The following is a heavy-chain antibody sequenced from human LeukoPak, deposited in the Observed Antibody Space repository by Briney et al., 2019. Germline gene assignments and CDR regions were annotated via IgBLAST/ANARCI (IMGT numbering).Heavy chain of an antibody. V-gene: IGHV3-21*01. CDR2: ISSSSSYI. CDR1: GFTFSSYS. J-gene: IGHJ4*02. D-gene: IGHD6-19*01. Sequence: GGPLRLSCAASGFTFSSYSMNWVRQAPGKGLEWVSSISSSSSYIYYADSVKGRFTISRDNAKNSLYLQMNSLRAEDTAVYYCAKRRVNRAGTSDYWGQGTLVTVSS. CDR3: AKRRVNRAGTSDY.